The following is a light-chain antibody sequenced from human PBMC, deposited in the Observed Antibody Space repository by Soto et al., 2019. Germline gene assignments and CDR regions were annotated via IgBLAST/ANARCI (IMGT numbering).Light chain of an antibody. CDR1: QSASSS. CDR3: QQRSDWPPSLT. V-gene: IGKV3-11*01. CDR2: AAS. Sequence: DIVLTQSPATLSLSPGERATLSCRASQSASSSLACYQQKPGQAPRLIIYAASNRATGIPSRFSGSGYGTGFTLTISSLVPEDFGVYYCQQRSDWPPSLTFGGGTKVEIK. J-gene: IGKJ4*01.